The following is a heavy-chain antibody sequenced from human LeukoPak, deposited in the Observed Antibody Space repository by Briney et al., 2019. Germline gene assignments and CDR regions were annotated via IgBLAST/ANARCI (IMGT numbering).Heavy chain of an antibody. CDR1: GFTFGDYA. D-gene: IGHD4-17*01. CDR3: TRDLPSTVTYYFDC. CDR2: IRSKAYGGTT. V-gene: IGHV3-49*03. J-gene: IGHJ4*02. Sequence: GGSLRLSCTVSGFTFGDYAMSWFRQAPGKGLEWVGFIRSKAYGGTTECAASVKGRFTISRDDSKSIAYLQMNSLKTEDTAVYYCTRDLPSTVTYYFDCWGQGTLVTVSS.